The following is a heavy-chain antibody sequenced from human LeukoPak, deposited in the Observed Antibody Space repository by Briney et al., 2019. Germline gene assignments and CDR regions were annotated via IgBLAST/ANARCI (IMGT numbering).Heavy chain of an antibody. V-gene: IGHV4-34*01. CDR2: INHSGST. D-gene: IGHD3-22*01. J-gene: IGHJ6*03. CDR1: GGSFSGYY. CDR3: ARLFSFGVITNYYHYYYMDV. Sequence: SETLSLTCAVYGGSFSGYYWSWIRQPPGKGLEWIGEINHSGSTNYNPSLKSRVTISVDTSKNQFSLKLSSVTAADTAVYYCARLFSFGVITNYYHYYYMDVWGKGTTVTVSS.